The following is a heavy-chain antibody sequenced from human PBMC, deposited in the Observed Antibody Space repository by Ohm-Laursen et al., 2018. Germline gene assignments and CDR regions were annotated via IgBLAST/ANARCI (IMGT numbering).Heavy chain of an antibody. CDR3: ARLRLGQFDP. J-gene: IGHJ5*02. V-gene: IGHV3-7*01. Sequence: SLRLSCAASGFTFSNFWMSWVRQAPGKGLEWVASIKQDGTEKHYVESMQGRFTISRDNAKNTLYLQMNSLRAEDTAVYYCARLRLGQFDPWGQGTLVTVSS. CDR2: IKQDGTEK. D-gene: IGHD3-3*01. CDR1: GFTFSNFW.